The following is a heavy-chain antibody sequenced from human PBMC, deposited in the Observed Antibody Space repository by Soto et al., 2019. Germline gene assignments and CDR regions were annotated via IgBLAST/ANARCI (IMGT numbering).Heavy chain of an antibody. CDR1: GGSISSGGYY. J-gene: IGHJ3*02. CDR2: IYYSGNT. V-gene: IGHV4-61*08. CDR3: ARAIEYYYDSGGYYAPENAFDI. Sequence: SETLSLTCTVSGGSISSGGYYWSWIRQHPGKGLEWIGYIYYSGNTNYNPSLKSRVTISIDTSKNQFSLKVSSVTAADTAVYYCARAIEYYYDSGGYYAPENAFDIWGQGTMVTVSS. D-gene: IGHD3-22*01.